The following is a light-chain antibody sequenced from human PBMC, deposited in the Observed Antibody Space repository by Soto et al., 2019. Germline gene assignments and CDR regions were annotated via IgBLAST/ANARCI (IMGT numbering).Light chain of an antibody. CDR1: QAVNTR. Sequence: EIVLTHSPATLSSFPGDRVTLSFRSSQAVNTRLAWYQHKPGQAPRLLIYLASNRAAGVPARFSGSGSGTDFTLTISRLEPEDFAVYYCQQYGSSGTFGQGTKVDIK. J-gene: IGKJ1*01. V-gene: IGKV3-20*01. CDR2: LAS. CDR3: QQYGSSGT.